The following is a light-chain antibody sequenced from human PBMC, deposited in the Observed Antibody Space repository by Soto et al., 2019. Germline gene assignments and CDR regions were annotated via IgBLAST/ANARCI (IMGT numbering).Light chain of an antibody. Sequence: EMGLTQSPGTLSLSPGERATLACRASQSVSSSYLAWYQQKPGQAPRLLIYGASSRATGIPDRFSGSGSGTDCTFTISRLEPEDFAVYYCQQDGSSPTCTFGQGTKLEVK. CDR3: QQDGSSPTCT. CDR2: GAS. CDR1: QSVSSSY. V-gene: IGKV3-20*01. J-gene: IGKJ2*02.